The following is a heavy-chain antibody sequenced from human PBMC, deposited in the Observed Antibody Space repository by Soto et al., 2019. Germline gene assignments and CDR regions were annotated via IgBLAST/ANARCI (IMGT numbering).Heavy chain of an antibody. CDR3: ARGGRGYSTGMDV. D-gene: IGHD2-8*01. J-gene: IGHJ6*02. CDR1: GCTVSSYA. CDR2: ISYDGSNK. Sequence: PXGSLSLSCSASGCTVSSYALHWFRQAPGKGLEWVAVISYDGSNKYYADSVKGRFTISRDNSKNTLYLQMNSLRAEDTAVYYCARGGRGYSTGMDVWGQGPTVTVSS. V-gene: IGHV3-30-3*02.